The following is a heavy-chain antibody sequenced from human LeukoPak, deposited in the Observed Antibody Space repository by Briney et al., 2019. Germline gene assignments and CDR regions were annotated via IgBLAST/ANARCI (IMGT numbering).Heavy chain of an antibody. D-gene: IGHD5-18*01. V-gene: IGHV4-59*08. CDR3: AGTDTAMAPRAFDI. CDR1: GGSISSYY. CDR2: IYYSGST. J-gene: IGHJ3*02. Sequence: SETLSLTCSVSGGSISSYYWSWIRQPPGKGLEWIGYIYYSGSTNYNPSLKSRVTISVDTSKNQFSLKLSSVTAADTAVYYCAGTDTAMAPRAFDIWGQGTMVTVSS.